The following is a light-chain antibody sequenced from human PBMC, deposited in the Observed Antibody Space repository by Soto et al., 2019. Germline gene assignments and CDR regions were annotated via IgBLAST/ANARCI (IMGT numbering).Light chain of an antibody. CDR2: GAS. Sequence: EIVLTQSPGTLSLSPGERATLSCRASQTVSSNYLAWCQQRPGQAPRLLIYGASTRATGIPDRFSGGGSGTEFTLTISSLQSEDFVVYYCQQYNSWPPITFGQGTRLEV. CDR1: QTVSSN. V-gene: IGKV3-15*01. CDR3: QQYNSWPPIT. J-gene: IGKJ5*01.